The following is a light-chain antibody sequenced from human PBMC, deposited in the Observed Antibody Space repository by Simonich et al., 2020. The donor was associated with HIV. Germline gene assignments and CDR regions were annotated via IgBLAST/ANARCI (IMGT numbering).Light chain of an antibody. Sequence: EIVMTQSPATLSVSPGERATLSCRASQSVSSNLAWYQQKPGQAPRLLIYGASTRATGIPARFSGGGSGTEFTLTISSMQSEDFAVYYCQQYGSSGFTFGPGTKVDIK. CDR3: QQYGSSGFT. CDR1: QSVSSN. CDR2: GAS. J-gene: IGKJ3*01. V-gene: IGKV3-15*01.